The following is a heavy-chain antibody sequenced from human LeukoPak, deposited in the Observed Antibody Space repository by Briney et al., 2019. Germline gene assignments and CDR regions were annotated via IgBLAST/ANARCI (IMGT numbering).Heavy chain of an antibody. Sequence: SETLSLTCTVSGGSISSYYWSWIRQPAGKGLEWIGRIYTSGSTNYNPSLKSRVTISVDTSKNQFSLKLSSVTAADTAVYYCARGGYYGSGNDFRFDPWGQGTLVTVSS. CDR2: IYTSGST. D-gene: IGHD3-10*01. CDR1: GGSISSYY. CDR3: ARGGYYGSGNDFRFDP. V-gene: IGHV4-4*07. J-gene: IGHJ5*02.